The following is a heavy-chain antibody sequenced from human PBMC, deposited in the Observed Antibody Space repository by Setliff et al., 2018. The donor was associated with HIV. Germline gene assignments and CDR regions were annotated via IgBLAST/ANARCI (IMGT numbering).Heavy chain of an antibody. Sequence: GASVKVSCKASGGTFSNYAISWVRQAPGQGLEWMGGIIPKIATANYAQRFQGRVTITADESTSTAYMELSSLRYEDTAVYYCARDPTTVMDYFDSWGQGTLVTVSS. CDR1: GGTFSNYA. CDR2: IIPKIATA. J-gene: IGHJ4*02. D-gene: IGHD4-17*01. V-gene: IGHV1-69*13. CDR3: ARDPTTVMDYFDS.